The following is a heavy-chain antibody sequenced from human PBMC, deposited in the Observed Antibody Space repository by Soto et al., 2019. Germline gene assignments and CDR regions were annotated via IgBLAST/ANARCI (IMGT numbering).Heavy chain of an antibody. D-gene: IGHD6-19*01. V-gene: IGHV3-23*01. Sequence: EVQLLDSGGGLVQPGGSLRLSCVASGFTFSDYAMSWVRQGPGKGLECVSSISGNSVNAYYADSVKGRFTVSRDNAKNSLYLQMNSLRAEDTAVYYCARDPRGWYGYYYYGMDVWGQGTTVTVSS. CDR1: GFTFSDYA. CDR3: ARDPRGWYGYYYYGMDV. CDR2: ISGNSVNA. J-gene: IGHJ6*02.